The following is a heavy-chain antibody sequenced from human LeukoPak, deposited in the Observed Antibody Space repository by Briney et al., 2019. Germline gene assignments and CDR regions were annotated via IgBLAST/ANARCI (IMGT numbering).Heavy chain of an antibody. V-gene: IGHV6-1*01. CDR1: GDSVSSNSAA. CDR3: ARDLVVPRRVYYYYYMDV. CDR2: TYYRSKWYN. Sequence: SQTLSLTCAISGDSVSSNSAAWNWIRQSPSRGLEWLGRTYYRSKWYNDYAVSVKSRITINPDTSKNQFSLQPNSVTPEDTAVYYCARDLVVPRRVYYYYYMDVWGKGTTVTVSS. J-gene: IGHJ6*03.